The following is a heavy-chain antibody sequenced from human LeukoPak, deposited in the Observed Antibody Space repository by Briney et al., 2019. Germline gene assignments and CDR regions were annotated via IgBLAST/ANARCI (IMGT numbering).Heavy chain of an antibody. D-gene: IGHD2-8*01. CDR3: ARSARVYGYFDY. J-gene: IGHJ4*02. Sequence: SETLSLTCAVYGGSFSGYYWSWIRQPPGKGLEWIGEINHSGSTNYNPSLKSRVTISVGTTKNQYSPKLSSVTAADTAVYHCARSARVYGYFDYWGQGTLVTVSS. V-gene: IGHV4-34*01. CDR2: INHSGST. CDR1: GGSFSGYY.